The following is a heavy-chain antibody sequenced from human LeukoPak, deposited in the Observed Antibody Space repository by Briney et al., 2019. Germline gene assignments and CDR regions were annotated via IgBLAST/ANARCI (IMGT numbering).Heavy chain of an antibody. CDR1: GFTFSSYG. J-gene: IGHJ4*02. CDR2: IWYDGSNK. CDR3: AKDRGAVAGLDTDY. V-gene: IGHV3-30*02. D-gene: IGHD6-19*01. Sequence: GGSLRLSCAASGFTFSSYGMHWVRQAPGKGLEWVAVIWYDGSNKYYADSVKGRFTISRDNSKNTLYLQMNSLRAEDTAVYYCAKDRGAVAGLDTDYWGQGTLVTVSS.